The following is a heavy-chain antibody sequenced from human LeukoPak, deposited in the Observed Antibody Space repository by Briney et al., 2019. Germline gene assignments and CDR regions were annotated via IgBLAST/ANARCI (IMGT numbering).Heavy chain of an antibody. D-gene: IGHD6-19*01. CDR3: ARDSSGWYYFDY. CDR2: IIPIFGAA. Sequence: SVKVSCKASRGTFSSYAISWVRQAPGQGLEWMGRIIPIFGAANYAQKFQGRVTITTDESTSTAYMELSSLRSEDTAVYYCARDSSGWYYFDYWGQGTLVTVSS. CDR1: RGTFSSYA. J-gene: IGHJ4*02. V-gene: IGHV1-69*05.